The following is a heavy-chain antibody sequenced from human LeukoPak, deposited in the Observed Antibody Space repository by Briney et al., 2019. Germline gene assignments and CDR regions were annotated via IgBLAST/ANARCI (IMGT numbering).Heavy chain of an antibody. D-gene: IGHD1-26*01. J-gene: IGHJ4*02. CDR1: GYTFTSYA. CDR2: INTNTGNP. CDR3: ATPHVGSSKYYFDY. Sequence: ASVKVSCKASGYTFTSYAMNWVRQAPGQGLEWMGWINTNTGNPTYAQGFTGRFVFSLDTSVSTAYLQISSLKAEDTAVYYCATPHVGSSKYYFDYWGQGTLVTVSS. V-gene: IGHV7-4-1*02.